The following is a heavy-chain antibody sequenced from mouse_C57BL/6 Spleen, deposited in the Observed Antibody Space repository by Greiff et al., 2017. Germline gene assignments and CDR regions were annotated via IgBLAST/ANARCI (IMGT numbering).Heavy chain of an antibody. CDR1: GYTFTSYW. CDR3: AIWALITTVVAKDWYFDV. CDR2: IHPSDSDT. Sequence: QVQLQQPGAELVKPGASVKVSCKASGYTFTSYWMHWVKQRPGQGLEWIGRIHPSDSDTNYNQKFKGKATLTVDKASSTAYMQLSSLTSEDSAVYYCAIWALITTVVAKDWYFDVWGTGTTVTVSS. J-gene: IGHJ1*03. D-gene: IGHD1-1*01. V-gene: IGHV1-74*01.